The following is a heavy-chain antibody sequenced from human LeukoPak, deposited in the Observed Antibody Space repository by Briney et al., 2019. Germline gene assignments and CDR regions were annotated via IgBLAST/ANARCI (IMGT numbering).Heavy chain of an antibody. CDR2: IKQDGSEK. V-gene: IGHV3-7*01. CDR1: GFTFGAYA. CDR3: ARDTSAWRYGMDV. J-gene: IGHJ6*02. D-gene: IGHD6-19*01. Sequence: GRSLRLSCAVSGFTFGAYAMHWVRQAPGKGLEWVAIIKQDGSEKDYVDSVTGRFTISRDNAKNSLYLQMNSLRDEDTAVYYCARDTSAWRYGMDVWGQGTTVTVSS.